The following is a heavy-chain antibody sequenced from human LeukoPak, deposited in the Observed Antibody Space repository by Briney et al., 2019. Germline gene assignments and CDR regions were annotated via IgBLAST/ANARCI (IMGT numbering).Heavy chain of an antibody. Sequence: PGRSLRLSCAASGFTFSRYGMHWVRQAPGKGLEWVAVISYDGSNKYYADSVKGRFTISRYNSKNTLYLQMNRLRAEDTAVYYCAKDLAEGPSRPYCSGGSCYSAFDIWGQGTMVTVSS. CDR3: AKDLAEGPSRPYCSGGSCYSAFDI. CDR1: GFTFSRYG. CDR2: ISYDGSNK. J-gene: IGHJ3*02. V-gene: IGHV3-30*18. D-gene: IGHD2-15*01.